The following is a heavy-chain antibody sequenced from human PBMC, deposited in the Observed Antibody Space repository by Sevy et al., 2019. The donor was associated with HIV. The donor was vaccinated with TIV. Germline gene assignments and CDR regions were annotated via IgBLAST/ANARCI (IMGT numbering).Heavy chain of an antibody. V-gene: IGHV3-23*01. J-gene: IGHJ6*02. CDR2: ISGSGGRT. Sequence: GGSLRLSCAASGFTFSSYARSWVRQAPGKGLEWVSAISGSGGRTYYADSVKGRFTISRDNSKNTLYLQMNSLRAEDTAVYYCAKEDYYGSVRYSLLYGMDVWGQGTTVTVSS. CDR3: AKEDYYGSVRYSLLYGMDV. D-gene: IGHD3-10*01. CDR1: GFTFSSYA.